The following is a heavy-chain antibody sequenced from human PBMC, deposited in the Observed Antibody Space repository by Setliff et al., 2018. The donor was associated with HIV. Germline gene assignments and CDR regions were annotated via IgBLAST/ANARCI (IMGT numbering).Heavy chain of an antibody. CDR1: GFRFNIYA. J-gene: IGHJ4*02. CDR3: ARAKTSGTYYGWSY. CDR2: ISGSGTTT. V-gene: IGHV3-23*01. D-gene: IGHD1-26*01. Sequence: PSETLSLSCAASGFRFNIYAMTWVRQAPGKGLQWVSSISGSGTTTSYADSVKGRFTISRDNAKNSLYLQMNSLRAEDTAVYYCARAKTSGTYYGWSYWGQGTLVTVSS.